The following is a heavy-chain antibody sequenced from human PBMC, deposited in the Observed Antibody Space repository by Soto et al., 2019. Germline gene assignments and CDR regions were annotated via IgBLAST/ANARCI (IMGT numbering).Heavy chain of an antibody. CDR2: ISAYNGNT. CDR3: ARDGLIVGATTAYYYYGMDV. CDR1: GYTFTSYG. V-gene: IGHV1-18*04. D-gene: IGHD1-26*01. Sequence: ASVKVSCKASGYTFTSYGISWVRQAPGQGLEWMGWISAYNGNTNYAQELQGRVTMTTDTSTSTAYMELRSLRSDGTAVYYCARDGLIVGATTAYYYYGMDVWGQGTTVTVSS. J-gene: IGHJ6*02.